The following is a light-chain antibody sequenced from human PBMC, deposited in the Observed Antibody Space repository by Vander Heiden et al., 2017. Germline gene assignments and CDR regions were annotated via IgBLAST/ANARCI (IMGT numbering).Light chain of an antibody. CDR2: DNN. V-gene: IGLV1-51*01. J-gene: IGLJ1*01. CDR1: SSNSGKNY. Sequence: SVFTQPPSVPAAPGQYVTISCSGSSSNSGKNYLSWYQQVPGTAPKLLIYDNNKRPSGIPDRFSGSKSGTSATLGITGLQNGDEADYYCGTWDSSLSNAVFGTGTKVTVL. CDR3: GTWDSSLSNAV.